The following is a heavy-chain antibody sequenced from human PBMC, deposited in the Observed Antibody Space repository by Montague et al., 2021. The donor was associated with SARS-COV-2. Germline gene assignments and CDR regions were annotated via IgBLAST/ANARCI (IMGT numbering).Heavy chain of an antibody. CDR2: IYDSGST. J-gene: IGHJ5*02. V-gene: IGHV4-61*01. D-gene: IGHD3-22*01. CDR3: VKGSGYP. CDR1: GDSVISDKYY. Sequence: SETLSLTCTVTGDSVISDKYYWSWIRQPPGKGLEWIGFIYDSGSTSYNPSLHSRDTITIDTSKNQFSLNLMSVTPADTAVYYCVKGSGYPWGQGTLVTVSS.